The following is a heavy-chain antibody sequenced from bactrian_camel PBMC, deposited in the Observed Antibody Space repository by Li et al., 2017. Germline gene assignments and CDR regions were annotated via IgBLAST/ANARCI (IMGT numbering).Heavy chain of an antibody. J-gene: IGHJ4*01. V-gene: IGHV3S54*01. D-gene: IGHD6*01. CDR1: KDIRSTNC. CDR2: IYTAGDST. Sequence: HVQLVESGGGSVQTGGSLRLSCEASKDIRSTNCVGWFRQAPGKKREGVAAIYTAGDSTYYADSVKGRFTVSLDNRKNTVYLQMNSLKPEDTGVYYCATGDWDGGSCDAAFISDQGTQVTVS.